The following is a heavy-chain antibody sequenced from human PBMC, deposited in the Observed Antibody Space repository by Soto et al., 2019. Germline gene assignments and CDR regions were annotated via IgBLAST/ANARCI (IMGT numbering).Heavy chain of an antibody. D-gene: IGHD3-22*01. CDR2: IVVGSGNT. CDR3: AARPKCYDSSGCDY. V-gene: IGHV1-58*01. J-gene: IGHJ4*02. Sequence: ASVKVSCKASGFTFTSSAVQWVRQARGQRLEWIGWIVVGSGNTNYAQKFQERVTITRDMSTSTAYMELSSLRSEDTAVYYCAARPKCYDSSGCDYWGQGTLVTVSS. CDR1: GFTFTSSA.